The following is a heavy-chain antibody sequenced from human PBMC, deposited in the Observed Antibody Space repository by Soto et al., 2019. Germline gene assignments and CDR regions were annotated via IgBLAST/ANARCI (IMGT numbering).Heavy chain of an antibody. D-gene: IGHD1-7*01. CDR2: ISGSGGRT. Sequence: PGVSPGLCFAASELTFSSYSMSWVRHAPGKGLEWVSTISGSGGRTYYADSVKGRFTISRDNSKNTLYLQMDSLRAEDTAVYYCAKVFGSVFGSITGTIYGMDVWGQGTTVIVSS. V-gene: IGHV3-23*01. J-gene: IGHJ6*02. CDR3: AKVFGSVFGSITGTIYGMDV. CDR1: ELTFSSYS.